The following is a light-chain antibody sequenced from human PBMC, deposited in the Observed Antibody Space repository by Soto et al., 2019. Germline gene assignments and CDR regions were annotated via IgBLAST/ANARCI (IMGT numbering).Light chain of an antibody. Sequence: DIQMTQSPSTLSASVGDRVTITCRASQSISSWLAWYQQKPGKAPKLLIYDASSLESGVPSRFSGSGSGTEFPLTISTLHPDDFATYYCQKYNSYPPTFGGGTKVEIK. J-gene: IGKJ4*01. CDR3: QKYNSYPPT. CDR2: DAS. V-gene: IGKV1-5*01. CDR1: QSISSW.